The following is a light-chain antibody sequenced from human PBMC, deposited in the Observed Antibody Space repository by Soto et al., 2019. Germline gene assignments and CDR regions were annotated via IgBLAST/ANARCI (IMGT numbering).Light chain of an antibody. CDR2: AAS. Sequence: DIPMTQSPSSLSASVGDRVTITCRASQGISNCLDWYQQKPGKAPKLLIYAASTLQSGVPSRFSGSGSGTDFTLTISSLQPEDFVTYYCQQLNSYITFGQGTRLEI. CDR3: QQLNSYIT. CDR1: QGISNC. V-gene: IGKV1-9*01. J-gene: IGKJ5*01.